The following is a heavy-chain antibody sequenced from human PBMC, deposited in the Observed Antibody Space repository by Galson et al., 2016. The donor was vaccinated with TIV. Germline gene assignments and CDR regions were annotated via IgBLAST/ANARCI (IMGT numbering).Heavy chain of an antibody. Sequence: SLRLSCAASGFTFNNYAMHWVRQAPGEGLEWVSGISGSGGIMYIAESVKGRFAISRDNSRDTLYLQLNSLRAEDTVVYYCAKRRNYGGDALESWGQGTMVTVSS. J-gene: IGHJ3*02. V-gene: IGHV3-23*01. CDR2: ISGSGGIM. D-gene: IGHD4-23*01. CDR3: AKRRNYGGDALES. CDR1: GFTFNNYA.